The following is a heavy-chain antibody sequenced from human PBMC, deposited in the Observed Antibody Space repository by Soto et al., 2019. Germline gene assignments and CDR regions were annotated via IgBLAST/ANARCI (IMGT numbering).Heavy chain of an antibody. D-gene: IGHD3-10*01. CDR3: ARGLPPGERFGVGRVFDY. J-gene: IGHJ4*02. V-gene: IGHV4-34*01. CDR1: GGSFSGYY. CDR2: INHSGST. Sequence: PSETLSLACAVYGGSFSGYYWSWIRQPPGKGLEWIGEINHSGSTNYNPSLKSRVTISVDTSKNQFSLKLSSVTAADTAVYYCARGLPPGERFGVGRVFDYWGQGTLVTVSS.